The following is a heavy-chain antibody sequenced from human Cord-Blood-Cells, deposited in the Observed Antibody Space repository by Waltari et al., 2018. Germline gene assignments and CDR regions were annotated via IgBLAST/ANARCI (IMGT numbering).Heavy chain of an antibody. CDR2: INHRGST. V-gene: IGHV4-34*01. J-gene: IGHJ4*02. CDR1: GGSFSGYY. Sequence: QVQLQQWGAGLLKPSETLSLTCAVYGGSFSGYYWSWIRQPPGKGLEWIGEINHRGSTNYNPSLKSRVTISVDTSKNQFSLKLSSVTAADTAVYYCARTMVVTALEGYYFDYWGQGTLVTVSS. CDR3: ARTMVVTALEGYYFDY. D-gene: IGHD2-21*02.